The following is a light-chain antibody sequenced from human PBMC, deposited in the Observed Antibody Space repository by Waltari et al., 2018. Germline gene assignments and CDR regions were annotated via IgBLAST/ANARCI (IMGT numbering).Light chain of an antibody. CDR3: QSYDRDLNAVL. Sequence: QSVLTQPPSVSGDPGQSVTISCTGSSPNIGAGYDVHWYQQIPGSAPKVLIYRDDNRPSGVPGRFSGSKSGTSASLSVTGLHVEDEADYFCQSYDRDLNAVLFGGGTKLTVL. J-gene: IGLJ2*01. V-gene: IGLV1-40*01. CDR2: RDD. CDR1: SPNIGAGYD.